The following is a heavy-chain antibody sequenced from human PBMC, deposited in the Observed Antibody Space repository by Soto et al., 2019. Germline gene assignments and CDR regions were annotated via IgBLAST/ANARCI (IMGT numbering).Heavy chain of an antibody. D-gene: IGHD2-8*01. CDR2: INHSGST. J-gene: IGHJ6*02. CDR3: ARVGRAGYCTNGVCANYGMDV. CDR1: GGSFSGYS. V-gene: IGHV4-34*01. Sequence: SETLSLTCAVYGGSFSGYSWPWIRQPPGTGLEWIGEINHSGSTNYNPSLKSRVTISVDTSKNQFSLKLTSVTAADTAVYYCARVGRAGYCTNGVCANYGMDVWGQGTTVT.